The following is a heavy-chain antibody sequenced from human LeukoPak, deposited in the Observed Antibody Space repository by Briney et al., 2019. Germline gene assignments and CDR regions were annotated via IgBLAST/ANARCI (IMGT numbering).Heavy chain of an antibody. J-gene: IGHJ3*02. CDR3: ARDAGRAFDI. CDR2: IKQDGSEK. CDR1: EFTFSRFW. Sequence: GGSLRLSCAASEFTFSRFWMSWVRQAPGKGLEWVANIKQDGSEKYYVDSVEGRFTISRDNAKSSLYLQMNSLRAEDIAVYYCARDAGRAFDIWGQGTMVTVSS. V-gene: IGHV3-7*01.